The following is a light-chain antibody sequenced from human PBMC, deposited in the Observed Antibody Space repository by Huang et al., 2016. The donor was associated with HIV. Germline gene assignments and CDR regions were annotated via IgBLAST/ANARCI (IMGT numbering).Light chain of an antibody. V-gene: IGKV2-29*02. Sequence: DIVMTQTPLSLSVTPGQPASISCKSTQSLLHGDGKTYLYWYLQKPGQSPQLLIYEVSSRFSGVPERFSGRGSRAGFTLNNSRVEGEDVGVYYCMQGIHLPWTFGQGTKVEIK. CDR3: MQGIHLPWT. CDR1: QSLLHGDGKTY. CDR2: EVS. J-gene: IGKJ1*01.